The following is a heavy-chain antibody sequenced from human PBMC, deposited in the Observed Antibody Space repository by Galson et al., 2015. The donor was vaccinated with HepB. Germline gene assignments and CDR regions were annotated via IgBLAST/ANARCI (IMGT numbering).Heavy chain of an antibody. CDR1: GGTFTNYT. V-gene: IGHV1-69*13. D-gene: IGHD2-2*01. CDR2: IIPALGTA. J-gene: IGHJ6*02. Sequence: SVKVSCKASGGTFTNYTINWVRQAPGQGLEWMGRIIPALGTAKYAQKFQGRVTITADESTSSAYMELSSLTSEDTAVYYCARVGALLAAIPYYYYDMDVWGQGTTVTVSS. CDR3: ARVGALLAAIPYYYYDMDV.